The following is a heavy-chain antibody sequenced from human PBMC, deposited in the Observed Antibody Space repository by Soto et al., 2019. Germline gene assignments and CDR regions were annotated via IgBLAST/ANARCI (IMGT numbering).Heavy chain of an antibody. Sequence: EVPLLESGGGLVQPGGSLRLSCAASGFTSSSYAMSWVRQAPGKGLEWVSAISGSGGGTYYADSVKGRFTISRDNSKNTLYLQMNSLRAEDTAVFYCARNSGLQYTSGWYPPFDYWGQGTLVTVSS. D-gene: IGHD6-19*01. J-gene: IGHJ4*02. V-gene: IGHV3-23*01. CDR1: GFTSSSYA. CDR3: ARNSGLQYTSGWYPPFDY. CDR2: ISGSGGGT.